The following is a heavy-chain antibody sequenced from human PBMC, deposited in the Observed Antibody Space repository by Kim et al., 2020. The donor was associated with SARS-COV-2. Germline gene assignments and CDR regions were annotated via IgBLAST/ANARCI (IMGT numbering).Heavy chain of an antibody. D-gene: IGHD4-17*01. Sequence: GWSLRLSCAASGFTFSSYAMHWVRQAPGKGLEWVAVISYDGSNKYYVDSVKGRFTISRDNSKNTLYLQMNSLRAEDTAVYYCARDLNDYGDKLVDYWGQG. CDR3: ARDLNDYGDKLVDY. CDR1: GFTFSSYA. V-gene: IGHV3-30*04. J-gene: IGHJ4*02. CDR2: ISYDGSNK.